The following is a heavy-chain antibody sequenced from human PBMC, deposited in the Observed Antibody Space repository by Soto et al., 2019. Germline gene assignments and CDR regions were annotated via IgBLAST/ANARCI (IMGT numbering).Heavy chain of an antibody. Sequence: QVQLQESGPGLVKPSETLSLTCAVSGGSVNSGSYYWTWIRQPPGKGLEWIGFVYFNGYTKYNPSLQSPTTMSVDTSKNQFSLQLSSMTAADTAVYFGPRVDGDYRTDYWGQGTLVTVSS. D-gene: IGHD4-17*01. CDR3: PRVDGDYRTDY. J-gene: IGHJ4*02. CDR1: GGSVNSGSYY. V-gene: IGHV4-61*01. CDR2: VYFNGYT.